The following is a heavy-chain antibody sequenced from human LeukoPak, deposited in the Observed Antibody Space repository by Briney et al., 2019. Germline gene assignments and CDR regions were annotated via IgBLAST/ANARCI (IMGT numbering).Heavy chain of an antibody. CDR1: GFTFSSYW. D-gene: IGHD2-15*01. CDR3: ARSPGGGFVLVVGATRLFDY. CDR2: IKQDGSEK. V-gene: IGHV3-7*02. Sequence: GGSLRLSCAASGFTFSSYWMSWVRQAPGKGLEWVANIKQDGSEKYYVDSVKGRFTISRDNAKNSLYLQMNSLRAEDTAVYYCARSPGGGFVLVVGATRLFDYWGQGTLVTVSS. J-gene: IGHJ4*02.